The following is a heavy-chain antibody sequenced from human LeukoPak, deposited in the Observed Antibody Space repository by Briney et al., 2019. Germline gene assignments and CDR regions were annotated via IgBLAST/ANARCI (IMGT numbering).Heavy chain of an antibody. Sequence: GGSLRLSCAASGFTFSSYAMSWVRQAPGKGLEWVSAISGSGGSTYYADSVKGRFTISRDNAKNSLYLQMNSLRAEDTAVYYCARDQGSPRKGYYYGMDVWGQGTTVTVSS. V-gene: IGHV3-23*01. CDR2: ISGSGGST. J-gene: IGHJ6*02. CDR1: GFTFSSYA. CDR3: ARDQGSPRKGYYYGMDV. D-gene: IGHD6-13*01.